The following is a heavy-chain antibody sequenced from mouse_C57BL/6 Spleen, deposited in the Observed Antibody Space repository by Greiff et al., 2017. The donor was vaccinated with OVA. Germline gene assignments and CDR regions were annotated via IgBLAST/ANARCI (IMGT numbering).Heavy chain of an antibody. J-gene: IGHJ3*01. CDR3: ARNYGSSSFAY. D-gene: IGHD1-1*01. CDR1: GFSLTSYG. CDR2: IWSGGST. V-gene: IGHV2-2*01. Sequence: VMLVESGPGLVQPSQSLSITCTVSGFSLTSYGVHWVRQSPGKGLEWLGVIWSGGSTDYNAAFISRLSISKDNSKSQVFVKMNSLQADDTAIYYCARNYGSSSFAYWGQGTLVTVSA.